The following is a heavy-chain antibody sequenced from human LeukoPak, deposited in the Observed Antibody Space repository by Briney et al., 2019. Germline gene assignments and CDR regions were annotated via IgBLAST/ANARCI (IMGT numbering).Heavy chain of an antibody. V-gene: IGHV3-48*03. CDR1: GFTFSSYE. Sequence: PGGSLRLSCAASGFTFSSYEMNWVRQAPGKGLEWVSYISSSGSTIYYADSVKGRFTISRANAKNSLYLQMNSLRAEDTAVYYCARLYSSSSGLRASDYWGQGTLVTVSS. J-gene: IGHJ4*02. D-gene: IGHD6-6*01. CDR2: ISSSGSTI. CDR3: ARLYSSSSGLRASDY.